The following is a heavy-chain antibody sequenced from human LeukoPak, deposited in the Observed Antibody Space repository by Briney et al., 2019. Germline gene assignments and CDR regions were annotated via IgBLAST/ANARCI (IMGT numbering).Heavy chain of an antibody. CDR3: ASDIDYYETSGYYQVVPDF. J-gene: IGHJ4*02. CDR1: SYLFHLCD. CDR2: ISAYNGNT. V-gene: IGHV1-18*01. D-gene: IGHD3-22*01. Sequence: ASVKVPCRASSYLFHLCDLRWATQAPGQGLEWMGWISAYNGNTNYAQKLQGRVTMTTDTSTNTGYMELRSLRSDDTAVYYCASDIDYYETSGYYQVVPDFCGQGALVTVSS.